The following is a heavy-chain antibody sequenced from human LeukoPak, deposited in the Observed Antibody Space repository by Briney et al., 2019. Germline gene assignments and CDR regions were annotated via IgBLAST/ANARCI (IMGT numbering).Heavy chain of an antibody. CDR3: VNLQPGGAFDI. Sequence: SETLSLTCAVSGYSFSGGYYWGWVRQAPGKGLEWIGNVYHIGTTYVNPSLRTRVTLSVATSKKQFFVTLRSVTAADTAVYYCVNLQPGGAFDIWGQGTMVTVSS. D-gene: IGHD4-11*01. CDR2: VYHIGTT. V-gene: IGHV4-38-2*01. J-gene: IGHJ3*02. CDR1: GYSFSGGYY.